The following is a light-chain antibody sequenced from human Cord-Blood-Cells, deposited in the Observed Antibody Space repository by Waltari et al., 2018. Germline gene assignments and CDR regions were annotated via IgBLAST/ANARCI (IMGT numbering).Light chain of an antibody. CDR3: QQRSNWPPWT. J-gene: IGKJ1*01. Sequence: EIVLTQSPATLPSSPGESATLPCRASQSVSSYLAWYQQKPGQAPRLLIYDAANRATRIPARFSGSGSGTDFTLTISSLEPEDFAVYYCQQRSNWPPWTFGQGTKVEIK. CDR1: QSVSSY. CDR2: DAA. V-gene: IGKV3-11*01.